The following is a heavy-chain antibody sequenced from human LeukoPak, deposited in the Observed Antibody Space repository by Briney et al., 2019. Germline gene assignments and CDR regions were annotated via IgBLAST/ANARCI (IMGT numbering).Heavy chain of an antibody. D-gene: IGHD3-3*02. CDR3: ARIGPILGAAWVDY. V-gene: IGHV4-28*01. Sequence: SDTLSLTCAVSGYSISSNHWWGWIRQPPGKGLEWIGYIFYAGSTYYNPSLKSRVTMSVDTSGNQISLRLSSVTAVDTAVYYCARIGPILGAAWVDYWGQGTLVSVSS. CDR2: IFYAGST. CDR1: GYSISSNHW. J-gene: IGHJ4*02.